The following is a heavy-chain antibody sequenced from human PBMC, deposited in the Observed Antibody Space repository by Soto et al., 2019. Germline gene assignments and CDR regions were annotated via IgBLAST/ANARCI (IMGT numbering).Heavy chain of an antibody. CDR2: INPNSGGT. Sequence: ASVNVSCKASGYTFTGYYMHWVRQAPGQGLEWMGWINPNSGGTNYAQKFQGRVTMTRDTSISTAYMELSRLRSDDTAVYYCARDSGYYYGMDVWGQGTTVTVSS. CDR3: ARDSGYYYGMDV. CDR1: GYTFTGYY. D-gene: IGHD3-10*01. J-gene: IGHJ6*02. V-gene: IGHV1-2*02.